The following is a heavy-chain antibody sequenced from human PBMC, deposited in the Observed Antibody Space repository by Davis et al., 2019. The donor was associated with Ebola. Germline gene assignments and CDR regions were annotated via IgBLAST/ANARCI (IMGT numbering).Heavy chain of an antibody. CDR3: ARRDYYGSWHDY. J-gene: IGHJ4*02. Sequence: MPGGSLRLSCAVYGGSFSGYYWSWIRQPPGKGLEWIGEINHSGSTNYNPSLKSRVTISVDTSKNQFSLKLSSVTAADTAVYYCARRDYYGSWHDYWGQGTLVTVSS. CDR2: INHSGST. CDR1: GGSFSGYY. V-gene: IGHV4-34*01. D-gene: IGHD3-10*01.